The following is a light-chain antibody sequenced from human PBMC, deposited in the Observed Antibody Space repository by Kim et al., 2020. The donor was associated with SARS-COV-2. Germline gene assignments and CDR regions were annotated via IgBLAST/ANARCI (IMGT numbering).Light chain of an antibody. CDR3: NSWDSSGNHWV. CDR1: SLRSYY. V-gene: IGLV3-19*01. J-gene: IGLJ3*02. CDR2: GKN. Sequence: SSELTQDPAVFVALGQTVRITCQGDSLRSYYASWYQQKPGQAPVLVIYGKNNRPSGIPDRFSGSSSGNTASLTITGAQAEDEADYYCNSWDSSGNHWVFGGGTQLTVL.